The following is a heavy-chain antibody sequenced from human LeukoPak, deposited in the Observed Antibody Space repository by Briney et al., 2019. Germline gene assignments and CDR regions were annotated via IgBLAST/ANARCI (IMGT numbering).Heavy chain of an antibody. V-gene: IGHV3-23*01. CDR1: GFTFSNYA. CDR2: ISHNGGSA. CDR3: ARLAAAADY. Sequence: GGSLRLSCVASGFTFSNYAVNWVRQAPGKGLEWVSCISHNGGSAHYADSVKGRFTVSRDNAKNSLYLQMNSLRAEDTAVYYCARLAAAADYWGQGTLVTVSS. J-gene: IGHJ4*02. D-gene: IGHD6-13*01.